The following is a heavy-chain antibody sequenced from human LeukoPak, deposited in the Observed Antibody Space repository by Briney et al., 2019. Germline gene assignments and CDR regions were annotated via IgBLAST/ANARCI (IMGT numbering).Heavy chain of an antibody. Sequence: PGGSLRLSCAASGFTFNNYAMNWVRQAPGKGLEWVSSSGGGETTYYADSAKGRFTISRDNSQNTLYLQMNSLRAEDTAVYYCARDYADYVGYFFFDYWGQGTLVTVSS. D-gene: IGHD4-17*01. CDR2: SGGGETT. J-gene: IGHJ4*02. CDR3: ARDYADYVGYFFFDY. CDR1: GFTFNNYA. V-gene: IGHV3-23*01.